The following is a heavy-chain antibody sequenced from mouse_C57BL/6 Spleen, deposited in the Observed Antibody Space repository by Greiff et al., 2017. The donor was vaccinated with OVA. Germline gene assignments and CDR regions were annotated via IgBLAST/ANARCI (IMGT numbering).Heavy chain of an antibody. CDR3: ARGGGVITTVVANFDY. D-gene: IGHD1-1*01. Sequence: QVQLQQPGAELVKPGASVKLSCKASGYTFTSYWMHWVKQRPGRGLEWIGRIDPNSGGTKYNEKFKSKATLTVDKPSSTAYMQLSSLTSEGSAVDYCARGGGVITTVVANFDYWGQGTTLTVSS. CDR1: GYTFTSYW. J-gene: IGHJ2*01. V-gene: IGHV1-72*01. CDR2: IDPNSGGT.